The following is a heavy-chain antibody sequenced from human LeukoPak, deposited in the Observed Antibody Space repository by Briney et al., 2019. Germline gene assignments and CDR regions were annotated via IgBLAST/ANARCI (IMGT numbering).Heavy chain of an antibody. Sequence: PSETLSLTCAVYGESFSGYYWSWIRQPPGKGLEWIGEINHSGSTNYNPSLKSRVTISVDTSKNQFSLRLSSVTAADTAVYYCARGVSSGWYGYWGQGTLVTVSS. D-gene: IGHD6-19*01. J-gene: IGHJ4*02. V-gene: IGHV4-34*01. CDR3: ARGVSSGWYGY. CDR2: INHSGST. CDR1: GESFSGYY.